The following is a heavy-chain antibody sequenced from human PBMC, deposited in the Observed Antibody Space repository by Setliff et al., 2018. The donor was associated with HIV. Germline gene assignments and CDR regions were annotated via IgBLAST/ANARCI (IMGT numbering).Heavy chain of an antibody. Sequence: SETLSLTCAVCGESFSGHHYNWIRQPPGKGLEWIGKINQSGNINYNPSLKSRVTISIDTSRNQFSLKLTSVTAADTAMYYCARRHTAFDPWGQGTLVTVSS. D-gene: IGHD5-18*01. CDR1: GESFSGHH. J-gene: IGHJ5*02. CDR2: INQSGNI. CDR3: ARRHTAFDP. V-gene: IGHV4-34*01.